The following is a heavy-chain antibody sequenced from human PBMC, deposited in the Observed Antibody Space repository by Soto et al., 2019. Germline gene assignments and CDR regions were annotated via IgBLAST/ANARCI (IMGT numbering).Heavy chain of an antibody. Sequence: QVQRVQSGAEVREPGASVKVSCKASGYSCTSLAINWVRQASGQGLEWMGWMEPSTGRTGYAQKFQGRVTMTSDTTINAAYMELTTLTSDDTDFYYCARGVSAGVDYWGQGTMVIVSS. CDR1: GYSCTSLA. V-gene: IGHV1-8*01. D-gene: IGHD1-26*01. CDR3: ARGVSAGVDY. J-gene: IGHJ4*02. CDR2: MEPSTGRT.